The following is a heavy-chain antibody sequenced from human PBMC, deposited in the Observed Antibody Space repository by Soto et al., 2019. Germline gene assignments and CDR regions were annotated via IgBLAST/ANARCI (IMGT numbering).Heavy chain of an antibody. CDR3: ARGWKNYYDSSGPTGAY. Sequence: QVQLVQSGAEVKKPGSSVKVSCKASGGTFSSYAISWVRQAPGQGLEWMGGIIPIFGTANYAQKFQGRVTITADESTSTGYMELSSLRSEDTAVYYCARGWKNYYDSSGPTGAYWGQGTLVTVSS. V-gene: IGHV1-69*12. D-gene: IGHD3-22*01. J-gene: IGHJ4*02. CDR1: GGTFSSYA. CDR2: IIPIFGTA.